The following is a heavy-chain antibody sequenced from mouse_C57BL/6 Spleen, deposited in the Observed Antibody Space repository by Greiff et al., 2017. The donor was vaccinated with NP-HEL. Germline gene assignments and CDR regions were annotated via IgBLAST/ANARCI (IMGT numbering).Heavy chain of an antibody. V-gene: IGHV2-9-1*01. CDR1: GFSLTSYA. CDR2: IWTGGGT. CDR3: ARSGSSPLSYDY. J-gene: IGHJ4*01. Sequence: QVQLKESGPGLVAPSQSLSITCTVSGFSLTSYAISWVRQPPGQGLEWLGVIWTGGGTHYNSALNSRLSISKDNSKSHVFLKLNSRPTDDTASYYCARSGSSPLSYDYWGQGTSVTVSS. D-gene: IGHD1-1*01.